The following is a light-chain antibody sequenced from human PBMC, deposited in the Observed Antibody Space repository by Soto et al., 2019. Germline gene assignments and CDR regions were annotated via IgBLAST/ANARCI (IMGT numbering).Light chain of an antibody. CDR3: SSYTTSTTRV. Sequence: QSALTQPASVSGSPGQSITISCAGTSCDVGVYDFVSWYQQHPGKAPKLLIYDVNNRPAGISNRFSGSKSGNTASLTISGLQAEDEADYYCSSYTTSTTRVFGGGTKVTVL. CDR2: DVN. CDR1: SCDVGVYDF. J-gene: IGLJ2*01. V-gene: IGLV2-14*03.